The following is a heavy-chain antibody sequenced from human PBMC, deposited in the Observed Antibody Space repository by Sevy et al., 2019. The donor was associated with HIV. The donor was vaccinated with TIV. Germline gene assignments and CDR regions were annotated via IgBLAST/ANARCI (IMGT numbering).Heavy chain of an antibody. V-gene: IGHV3-23*01. Sequence: GGSLRLSCAASGFNFHSYAMTWVRQAPGKGLEWVSAISGSGDTTYLADSVRGRFTVSRDNLKNTVFLQLNSLRVEDTAVYFCAKVGDGFWSGPEVNWFDPWGQGTLVTVSS. D-gene: IGHD3-3*01. CDR3: AKVGDGFWSGPEVNWFDP. CDR1: GFNFHSYA. J-gene: IGHJ5*02. CDR2: ISGSGDTT.